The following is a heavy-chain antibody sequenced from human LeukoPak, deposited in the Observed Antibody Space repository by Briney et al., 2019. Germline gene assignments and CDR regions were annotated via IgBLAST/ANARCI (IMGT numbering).Heavy chain of an antibody. Sequence: GGSLRLSCAASGFTFSSYEMNWVRQAPGKGLEWVSYISSGGNTIYYADSVKGRFTISRDNAKNSLYPQMNSLRAEDTAVYYCAREGTTMVSLDYWGQGTLVTVSS. CDR1: GFTFSSYE. D-gene: IGHD5-18*01. V-gene: IGHV3-48*03. CDR2: ISSGGNTI. J-gene: IGHJ4*02. CDR3: AREGTTMVSLDY.